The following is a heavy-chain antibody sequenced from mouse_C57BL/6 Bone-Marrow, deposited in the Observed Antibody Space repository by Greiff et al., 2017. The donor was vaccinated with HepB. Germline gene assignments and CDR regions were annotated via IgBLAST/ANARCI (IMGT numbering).Heavy chain of an antibody. D-gene: IGHD1-1*01. CDR1: GFNIKDDY. CDR2: IDPENGDT. CDR3: TTYYYGSSPDY. Sequence: EVQLQQSGAELVRPGASVKLSCTASGFNIKDDYMHWVKRRPEQGLEWIGWIDPENGDTEYASKFQGKATITADTSSNTAYLQLSSLTSEDTAVYYCTTYYYGSSPDYWGRGTTLTVSS. V-gene: IGHV14-4*01. J-gene: IGHJ2*01.